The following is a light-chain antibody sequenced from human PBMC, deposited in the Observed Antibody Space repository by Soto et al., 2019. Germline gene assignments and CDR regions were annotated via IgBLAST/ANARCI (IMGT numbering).Light chain of an antibody. J-gene: IGLJ1*01. CDR1: TSNIGAGYD. CDR3: QSYDSSLSGSYV. V-gene: IGLV1-40*01. Sequence: QSVLTQPPSVSGAPGQRVTFSCTGSTSNIGAGYDVHWYQQLPGTSPKLLIFGNSNRPSGVPDRFSASRSGSSASLAITGLQAEDEADYYCQSYDSSLSGSYVFGSGTKVIVL. CDR2: GNS.